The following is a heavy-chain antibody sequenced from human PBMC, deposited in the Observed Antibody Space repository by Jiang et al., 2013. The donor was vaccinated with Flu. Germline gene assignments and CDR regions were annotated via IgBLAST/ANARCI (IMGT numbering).Heavy chain of an antibody. Sequence: ASGFTFSSYAMHWVRQAPGKGLEWVAVISYDGSNKYYADSVKGRFTISRDNSKNTLYLQMNSLRAEDTAVYYCARDKVGAGIEGPLDYWGQGTLVTVSS. CDR1: GFTFSSYA. D-gene: IGHD1-26*01. J-gene: IGHJ4*02. CDR2: ISYDGSNK. V-gene: IGHV3-30-3*01. CDR3: ARDKVGAGIEGPLDY.